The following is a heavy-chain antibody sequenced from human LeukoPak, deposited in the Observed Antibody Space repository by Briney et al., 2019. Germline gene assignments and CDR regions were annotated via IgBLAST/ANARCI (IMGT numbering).Heavy chain of an antibody. D-gene: IGHD3-22*01. J-gene: IGHJ4*02. Sequence: KPSETLSLTCTVPGGSISSSTSYYWGWIRQPPGKGLEWIGSIYYSGSTYYNPSLKSRVTISVDTSKNQFSLKLSSVTAADTAVYYCARHHYYERSGLDYWGQGTLVTVSS. CDR2: IYYSGST. CDR1: GGSISSSTSYY. V-gene: IGHV4-39*01. CDR3: ARHHYYERSGLDY.